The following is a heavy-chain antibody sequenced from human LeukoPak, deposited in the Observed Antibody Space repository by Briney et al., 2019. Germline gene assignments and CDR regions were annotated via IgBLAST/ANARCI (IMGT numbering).Heavy chain of an antibody. CDR3: ARAFQRLGELSLPDY. Sequence: GASVKVSCKASGYTFTDYAMSWVRQAPGQGLESMGWIHPNTGNPTYAQGFTGRFVFSLDTSVSTTYLQISSLKPEDTAVYYCARAFQRLGELSLPDYWGQGTLVTVSS. D-gene: IGHD3-16*02. V-gene: IGHV7-4-1*02. CDR1: GYTFTDYA. J-gene: IGHJ4*02. CDR2: IHPNTGNP.